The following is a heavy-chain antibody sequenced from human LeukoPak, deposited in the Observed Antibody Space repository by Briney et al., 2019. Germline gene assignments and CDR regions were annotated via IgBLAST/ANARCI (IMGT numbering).Heavy chain of an antibody. Sequence: SETLSLTCTVSGGSISSGGYYWSWIRQPAGKGLEWIGRVYTSGSTNYNPSLKSRVTISIDTSKNQFSLNLSSVTAANTAVYYCARDQALGYGWPTVLAIDIWGQGTMVTVSS. D-gene: IGHD6-19*01. CDR3: ARDQALGYGWPTVLAIDI. V-gene: IGHV4-61*02. CDR2: VYTSGST. J-gene: IGHJ3*02. CDR1: GGSISSGGYY.